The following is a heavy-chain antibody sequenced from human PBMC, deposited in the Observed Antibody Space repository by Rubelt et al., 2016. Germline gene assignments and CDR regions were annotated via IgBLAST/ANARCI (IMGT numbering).Heavy chain of an antibody. CDR1: GFTFSSYA. V-gene: IGHV3-74*02. CDR3: ARSWGSSFSDY. D-gene: IGHD6-19*01. CDR2: LDTDGSST. J-gene: IGHJ4*02. Sequence: EVQLLDSGGGLVQPGGSLTLSCAASGFTFSSYAMSWVRQAPGKGLVWVSRLDTDGSSTKYADSAKGRFTISRDIAKNTAYLQMNSLRVEDTAMYYCARSWGSSFSDYWGQGTLVTVSS.